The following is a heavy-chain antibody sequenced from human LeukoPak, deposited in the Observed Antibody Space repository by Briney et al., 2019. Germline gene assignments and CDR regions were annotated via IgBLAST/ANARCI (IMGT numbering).Heavy chain of an antibody. V-gene: IGHV4-34*01. Sequence: SETLSLTCAVYGGSFSSYYWSWIRQPPGKGLEWIGEINHSGSTNYNPSLKSRVTISVDTSKNQFSLKLSSVTAADTAVYYCARGPYYDFWSGYNDWGQGTLVTVSS. J-gene: IGHJ4*02. CDR1: GGSFSSYY. CDR3: ARGPYYDFWSGYND. CDR2: INHSGST. D-gene: IGHD3-3*01.